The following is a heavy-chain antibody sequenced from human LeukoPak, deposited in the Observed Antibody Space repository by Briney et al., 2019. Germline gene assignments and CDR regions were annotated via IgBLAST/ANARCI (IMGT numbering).Heavy chain of an antibody. CDR1: RDSVSSNSAA. J-gene: IGHJ4*02. D-gene: IGHD1-1*01. Sequence: SQTFSLTCAISRDSVSSNSAAWNWIRQSPSRGLEWLGRTYYRSKWSTYYAGSVKSRISINRDTSKNQISLQLNSVTPEDMAVYYCARSTGPIDYWGQGTLVTVSS. CDR3: ARSTGPIDY. CDR2: TYYRSKWST. V-gene: IGHV6-1*01.